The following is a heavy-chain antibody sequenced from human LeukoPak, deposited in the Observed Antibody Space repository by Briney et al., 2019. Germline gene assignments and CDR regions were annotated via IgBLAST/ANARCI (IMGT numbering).Heavy chain of an antibody. CDR3: ARVNILAGALDY. CDR1: GFTFSSYS. Sequence: KPGGSLRLSCAASGFTFSSYSMNWVRQAPGKGLEWVSSISSSSSYIYYADSVKGRFTISRDNAKNSLYLQMNSLRAEDTAVYYCARVNILAGALDYWGQGTLVTVSS. J-gene: IGHJ4*02. D-gene: IGHD1-26*01. CDR2: ISSSSSYI. V-gene: IGHV3-21*01.